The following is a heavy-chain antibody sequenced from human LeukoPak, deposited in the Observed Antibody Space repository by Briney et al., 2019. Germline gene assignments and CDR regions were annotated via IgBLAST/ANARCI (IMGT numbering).Heavy chain of an antibody. CDR1: GGSISSYY. D-gene: IGHD1-26*01. CDR3: ARGLSSGSYFMEDY. Sequence: ETLSLTCTVSGGSISSYYWSWIRQPPGKGLEWIGYIYYSGSTNYNPSLKSRVTISVDTSKNQFSLKLSSVTAADTAVYYCARGLSSGSYFMEDYWGQGTLVTVSS. V-gene: IGHV4-59*01. CDR2: IYYSGST. J-gene: IGHJ4*02.